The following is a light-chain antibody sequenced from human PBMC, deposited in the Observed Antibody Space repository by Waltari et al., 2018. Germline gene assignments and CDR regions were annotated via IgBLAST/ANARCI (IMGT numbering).Light chain of an antibody. Sequence: GDRVTITCRASQGISSYLAWYQQQPGEAPKLLISAASTLQSGVPSRFSGSGSGTEFTLTISSLQPEDFATYYCQQLNSFPYTFGGGTKVEIK. CDR3: QQLNSFPYT. CDR1: QGISSY. CDR2: AAS. J-gene: IGKJ4*01. V-gene: IGKV1-9*01.